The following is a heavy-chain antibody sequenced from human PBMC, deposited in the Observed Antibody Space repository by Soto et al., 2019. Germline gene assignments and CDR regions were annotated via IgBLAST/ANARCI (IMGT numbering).Heavy chain of an antibody. V-gene: IGHV3-21*01. CDR1: EFTFIAYT. CDR2: ISSSSSYI. J-gene: IGHJ3*02. Sequence: GGSLKPSFQPFEFTFIAYTMNVSPQAPGKGLGWVSSISSSSSYIYYADSVKGRFTISRDNAKNSLYLQMNSLRAEDTAVYYCARRNYYDSSGYYYGAAFDIWGQGTMVTVSS. CDR3: ARRNYYDSSGYYYGAAFDI. D-gene: IGHD3-22*01.